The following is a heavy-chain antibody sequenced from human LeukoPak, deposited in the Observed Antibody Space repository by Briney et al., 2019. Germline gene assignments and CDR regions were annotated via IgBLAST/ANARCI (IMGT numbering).Heavy chain of an antibody. CDR1: GFMFSSYA. V-gene: IGHV3-33*06. J-gene: IGHJ4*02. CDR2: ICNDGGNE. D-gene: IGHD3-3*01. CDR3: AKAPHSESRCDFIIDY. Sequence: PGRSQSLSCAASGFMFSSYAMHWVRQAPGKGLEWVAVICNDGGNEYYADSVKGRFTVSRDNSKNTLYLQMNSLRAEDTAAYYCAKAPHSESRCDFIIDYWGQGTLVTVSS.